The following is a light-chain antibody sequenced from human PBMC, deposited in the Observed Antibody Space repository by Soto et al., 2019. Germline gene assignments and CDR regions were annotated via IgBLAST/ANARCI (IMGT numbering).Light chain of an antibody. CDR2: GAS. V-gene: IGKV3D-15*01. CDR3: QSYNNSPGTVSECS. Sequence: EIVMTQSPATLSVSPGERATLSCRASQSVRTNLAWSQQKPGQAPRLLIYGASTRSTGIPAMFSGCGSGTDFTLSFSCLQSEDFAVYYCQSYNNSPGTVSECSFGQVTKVEIK. CDR1: QSVRTN. J-gene: IGKJ2*02.